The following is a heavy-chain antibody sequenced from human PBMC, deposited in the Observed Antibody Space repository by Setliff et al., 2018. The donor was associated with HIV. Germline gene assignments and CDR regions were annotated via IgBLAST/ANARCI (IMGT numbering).Heavy chain of an antibody. CDR2: FIPMFGAT. D-gene: IGHD3-3*01. CDR1: GGTFSRSV. V-gene: IGHV1-69*06. Sequence: SVKVSCKASGGTFSRSVFSWVRQAPGQGLQWMGRFIPMFGATKYAQGFQSRVTITADRSTSTVHMELRSLRSEDTAVYYCARDPGEGGGGFLEWTIGYYYYMDVWGKGTTVTVSS. J-gene: IGHJ6*03. CDR3: ARDPGEGGGGFLEWTIGYYYYMDV.